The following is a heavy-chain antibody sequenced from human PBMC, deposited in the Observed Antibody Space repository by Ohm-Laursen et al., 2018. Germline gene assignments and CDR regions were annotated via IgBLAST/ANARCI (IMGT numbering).Heavy chain of an antibody. D-gene: IGHD1-26*01. CDR1: GFTFSSYG. CDR2: ISYDGSNK. Sequence: SLRLSCAASGFTFSSYGMHWVRQAPGKGLEWVAVISYDGSNKYYADSVKGRFTIPRDNSKNTLYLQMNSLRAEDTAVYCCAKGGSGSYEAFDYWGQGTLVTVSS. CDR3: AKGGSGSYEAFDY. J-gene: IGHJ4*02. V-gene: IGHV3-30*18.